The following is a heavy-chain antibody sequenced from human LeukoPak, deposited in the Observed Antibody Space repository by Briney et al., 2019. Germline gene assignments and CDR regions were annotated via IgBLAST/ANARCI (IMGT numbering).Heavy chain of an antibody. Sequence: SETLSLTCTVSGGSISSSSYYWGWIRQPPGKGLEWIGSIYYSGSTYYNPSLKSRVTISVDTSKNQFSLKLSSVTAADTAVYYCARVPKAADHFDYWGQGTLVTVSS. CDR1: GGSISSSSYY. D-gene: IGHD6-13*01. CDR3: ARVPKAADHFDY. V-gene: IGHV4-39*07. J-gene: IGHJ4*02. CDR2: IYYSGST.